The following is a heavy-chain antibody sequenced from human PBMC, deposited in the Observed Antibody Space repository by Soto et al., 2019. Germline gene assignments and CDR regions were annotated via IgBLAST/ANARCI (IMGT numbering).Heavy chain of an antibody. Sequence: SVKVSCKASGGTFSSYAISWVRQAPGQGLEWMGWIVPICGTANYAQKFQDWVTITADTSTNTAYMELSRLRSDDTALYYCARAYDFWSGYDAFDIWGQGTMVTVSS. D-gene: IGHD3-3*01. CDR3: ARAYDFWSGYDAFDI. J-gene: IGHJ3*02. CDR2: IVPICGTA. V-gene: IGHV1-69*06. CDR1: GGTFSSYA.